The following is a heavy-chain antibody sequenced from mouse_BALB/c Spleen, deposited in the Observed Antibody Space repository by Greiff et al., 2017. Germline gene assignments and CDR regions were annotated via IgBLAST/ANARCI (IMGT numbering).Heavy chain of an antibody. V-gene: IGHV5-15*02. D-gene: IGHD2-4*01. J-gene: IGHJ3*01. CDR3: ARDQGDYDRFAY. CDR2: ISNLAYSI. CDR1: GFTFSDYG. Sequence: EVMLVESGGGLVQPGGSRKLSCAASGFTFSDYGMAWVRQAPGKGPEWVAFISNLAYSIYYADTVTGRFTISRENAKNTLYLEMSSLRSEDTAMYYCARDQGDYDRFAYWGQGTLVTVSA.